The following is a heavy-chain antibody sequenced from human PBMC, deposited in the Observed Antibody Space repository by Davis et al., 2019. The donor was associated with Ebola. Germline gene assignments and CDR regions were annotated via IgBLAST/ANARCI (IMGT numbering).Heavy chain of an antibody. J-gene: IGHJ6*02. CDR1: GFTFSDYP. V-gene: IGHV3-30*18. CDR2: ISYDGSNK. D-gene: IGHD3-22*01. CDR3: AKDLRRRTMIVVVYYYYGMDV. Sequence: GGSLRLSCAASGFTFSDYPMNWVRQAPGKGLEWVAVISYDGSNKYYADSVKGRFTISRDNSKNTLYLQMNSLRAEDTAVYYCAKDLRRRTMIVVVYYYYGMDVWGQGTTVTVSS.